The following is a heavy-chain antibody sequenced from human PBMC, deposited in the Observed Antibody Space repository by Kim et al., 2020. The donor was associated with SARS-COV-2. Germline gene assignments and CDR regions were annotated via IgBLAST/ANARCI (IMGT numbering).Heavy chain of an antibody. J-gene: IGHJ2*01. CDR3: ARAGPVTTELHWYFDL. CDR2: INTNTGNP. D-gene: IGHD4-17*01. V-gene: IGHV7-4-1*02. CDR1: GYTFTSYA. Sequence: ASVKVSCKASGYTFTSYAMNWVRQAPGQGLEWMGWINTNTGNPTYAQGFTGRFVFSLDTSVSTAYLQISSLKAEDTAVYYCARAGPVTTELHWYFDLWGRGTLVTVSS.